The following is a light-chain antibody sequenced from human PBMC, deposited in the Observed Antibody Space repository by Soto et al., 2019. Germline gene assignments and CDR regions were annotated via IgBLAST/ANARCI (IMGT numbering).Light chain of an antibody. J-gene: IGKJ5*01. CDR1: QVISSY. V-gene: IGKV1-9*01. CDR3: QQLNSFPIT. CDR2: AAS. Sequence: IQLTQAPSFLSASAGDRATITCRASQVISSYLAWYQQKPGRAPKLLIYAASTLQSGVPSRFSGSGSGTEFTLTITSLQPEDFATYYCQQLNSFPITSGQGTRLEIK.